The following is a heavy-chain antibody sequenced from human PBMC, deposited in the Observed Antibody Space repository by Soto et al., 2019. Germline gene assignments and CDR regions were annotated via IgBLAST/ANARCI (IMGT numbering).Heavy chain of an antibody. D-gene: IGHD3-22*01. Sequence: QVQLQESGPGLVKPSETLSLTCTVSGDSVTSDCWSWIRQPPGKRLEYIGFIYLGGSANYNPSLESRVTISPDKSKNQLSLRLTSVTAADTAVYYCTRGKWFPRGYGMDVWGRGTTVTVS. CDR2: IYLGGSA. V-gene: IGHV4-59*02. CDR1: GDSVTSDC. CDR3: TRGKWFPRGYGMDV. J-gene: IGHJ6*02.